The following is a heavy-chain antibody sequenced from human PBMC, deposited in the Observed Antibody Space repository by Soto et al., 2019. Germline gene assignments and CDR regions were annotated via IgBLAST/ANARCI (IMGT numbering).Heavy chain of an antibody. CDR3: ARLTMVRGVIADY. Sequence: EVQLVESGGCLVQPGGSLRLSCAASGFTFSSYWMHWVRQAPGKGLVWVSRINSDGSSTNYADSVKGRFTISRDNAKNTLYLQMNSLRVEDTAVYYCARLTMVRGVIADYWGQGTLVTVSS. V-gene: IGHV3-74*01. D-gene: IGHD3-10*01. J-gene: IGHJ4*02. CDR2: INSDGSST. CDR1: GFTFSSYW.